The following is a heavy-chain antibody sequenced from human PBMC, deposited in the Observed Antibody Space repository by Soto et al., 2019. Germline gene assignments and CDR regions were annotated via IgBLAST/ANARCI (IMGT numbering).Heavy chain of an antibody. CDR1: GFTFSSYS. D-gene: IGHD2-2*01. V-gene: IGHV3-21*01. J-gene: IGHJ6*02. Sequence: GGSLRLSCAASGFTFSSYSMNRVRQAPGKGLEWVSSISSSSSYIYYADSVKGRFTISRDNAKNSLYLQMNSRRAEDTAVFYCGRGFCISTSCYEGEDYYGMDVGGQGTTVTVSS. CDR2: ISSSSSYI. CDR3: GRGFCISTSCYEGEDYYGMDV.